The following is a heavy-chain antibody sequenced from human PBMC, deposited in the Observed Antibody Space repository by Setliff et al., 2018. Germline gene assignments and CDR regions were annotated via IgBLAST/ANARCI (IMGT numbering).Heavy chain of an antibody. CDR1: GFTFDDYV. J-gene: IGHJ4*02. V-gene: IGHV3-20*04. D-gene: IGHD6-13*01. Sequence: GGSLRLSCAASGFTFDDYVMSWVRQAPGKGLEWVSGINWNGGRTGYADSVKGRFTISRDNAKNSLYLQMNSLGAEDTAVYYCARDSYTSPDYWGQGTLVTVSS. CDR2: INWNGGRT. CDR3: ARDSYTSPDY.